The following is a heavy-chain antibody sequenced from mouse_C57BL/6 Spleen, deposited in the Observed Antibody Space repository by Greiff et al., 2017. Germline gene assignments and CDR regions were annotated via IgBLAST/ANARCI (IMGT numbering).Heavy chain of an antibody. CDR3: ARGTTVASY. D-gene: IGHD1-1*01. J-gene: IGHJ2*01. CDR2: IGYDGSN. Sequence: EVQLVESGPGLVKPSQSLSLTCSVTGYSITSGYYWNWIRQFPGNKLEWMGYIGYDGSNNYNPSLKNRISITRDTSKNQFFLKLNSVTTEDTATYYCARGTTVASYWGQGTTLTVSS. V-gene: IGHV3-6*01. CDR1: GYSITSGYY.